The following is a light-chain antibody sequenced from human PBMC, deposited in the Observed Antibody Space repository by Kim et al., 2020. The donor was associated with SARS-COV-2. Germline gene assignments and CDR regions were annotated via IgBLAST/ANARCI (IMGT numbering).Light chain of an antibody. Sequence: QLVLTQSPSASASLGASVKLTCTLSSGHSNYAIAWHQQQPEKGPRYLMKVNSDGSHSKGDGIPDRFSGSSSGAERYLTISSLKSEDEADYYCQTWGTGIRVFSGGTKLTVL. CDR3: QTWGTGIRV. J-gene: IGLJ3*02. CDR2: VNSDGSH. V-gene: IGLV4-69*02. CDR1: SGHSNYA.